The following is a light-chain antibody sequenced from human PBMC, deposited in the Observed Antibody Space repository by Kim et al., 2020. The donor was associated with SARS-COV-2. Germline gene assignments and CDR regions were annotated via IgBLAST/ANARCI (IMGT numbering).Light chain of an antibody. CDR3: TSYGGNNNLV. CDR1: SSDIGGYNY. Sequence: QSALTQPPSASGSLGQSVTISCTGTSSDIGGYNYVSWYQQYPGKAPKILISNVSERPSGVPDRFSGSKSGNTASLTLSGLQAEDEADYYCTSYGGNNNLVFGGGTQLTVL. CDR2: NVS. V-gene: IGLV2-8*01. J-gene: IGLJ2*01.